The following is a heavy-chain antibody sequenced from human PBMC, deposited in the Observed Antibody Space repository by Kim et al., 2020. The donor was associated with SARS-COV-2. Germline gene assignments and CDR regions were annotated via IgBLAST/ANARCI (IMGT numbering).Heavy chain of an antibody. CDR2: ISAYNGNT. CDR1: GYTFTSYG. D-gene: IGHD5-12*01. Sequence: ASVKVSCKASGYTFTSYGISWVRQAPGQGLEWMGWISAYNGNTNYAQKLQGRVTMTTDTSTSTAYMELRSLRSDDTAVYYCARDSPVLNVDIVATINAFDIWGQGTMVTVSS. V-gene: IGHV1-18*01. J-gene: IGHJ3*02. CDR3: ARDSPVLNVDIVATINAFDI.